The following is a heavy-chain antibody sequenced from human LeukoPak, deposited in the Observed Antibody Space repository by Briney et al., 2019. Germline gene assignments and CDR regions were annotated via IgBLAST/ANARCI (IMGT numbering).Heavy chain of an antibody. V-gene: IGHV1-2*02. CDR2: INPNSGGT. CDR1: GYTFTGYY. Sequence: ASVKVSCKASGYTFTGYYMHWVRQAPGQGLEWMGWINPNSGGTNYAQKFQGRVTMTRDTSISTAYMELSRLRSEDTAVYYCARDRFPMYDIILHLRDAFDIWGQGTMVTVSS. D-gene: IGHD2-8*01. J-gene: IGHJ3*02. CDR3: ARDRFPMYDIILHLRDAFDI.